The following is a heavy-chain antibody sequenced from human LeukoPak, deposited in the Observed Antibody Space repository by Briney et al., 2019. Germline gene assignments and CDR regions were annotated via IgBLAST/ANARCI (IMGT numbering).Heavy chain of an antibody. CDR3: ARDREGFEY. J-gene: IGHJ4*02. Sequence: PGGSLRLSCAASGFTFSSYAMSWVRQAPGKGLEWVSAISGSGGSTYYADSVKGRFTISRDNAKNSLYLQMNSLRAEDTAVYYCARDREGFEYWGQGTLVTVSS. CDR2: ISGSGGST. CDR1: GFTFSSYA. V-gene: IGHV3-23*01. D-gene: IGHD3-10*01.